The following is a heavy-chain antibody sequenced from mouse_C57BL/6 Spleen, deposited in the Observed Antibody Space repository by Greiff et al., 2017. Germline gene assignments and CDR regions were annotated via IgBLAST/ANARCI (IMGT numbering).Heavy chain of an antibody. CDR2: IDPSDSYT. D-gene: IGHD4-1*01. Sequence: QVQLQQPGAELVRPGTSVNLSCKASGYTFTSYWMHWVKQRPGQGLEWIGVIDPSDSYTNYNQKFTGKATLTVDTSSSTAYMQRSSLTSEDSAVYYCARNWGGDYAMDYWGQGTSVTVSS. CDR1: GYTFTSYW. J-gene: IGHJ4*01. V-gene: IGHV1-59*01. CDR3: ARNWGGDYAMDY.